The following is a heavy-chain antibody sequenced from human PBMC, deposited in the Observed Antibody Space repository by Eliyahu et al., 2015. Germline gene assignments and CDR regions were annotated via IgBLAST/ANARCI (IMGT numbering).Heavy chain of an antibody. Sequence: QVQLQESGPGLVKPSETLSLTCAVSGYFIGTGYYWAWIRQSPGKGLEWIGSIYGTGETYYNPSLKSRVTLSVDKPKNEFSLKLTSVTAADTAMYYCARDMFYYDRSRYTAFDIWGQGTMFTVSS. CDR1: GYFIGTGYY. D-gene: IGHD3-22*01. CDR3: ARDMFYYDRSRYTAFDI. CDR2: IYGTGET. J-gene: IGHJ3*02. V-gene: IGHV4-38-2*02.